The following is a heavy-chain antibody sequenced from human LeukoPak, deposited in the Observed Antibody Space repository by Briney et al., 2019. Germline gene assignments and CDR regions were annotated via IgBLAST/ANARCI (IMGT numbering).Heavy chain of an antibody. J-gene: IGHJ4*02. D-gene: IGHD3-10*01. V-gene: IGHV4-30-4*01. CDR1: GGSISGSSYY. Sequence: SETLSLTCTVSGGSISGSSYYWSWIRQPPGKGLEWIGYIYYSGSTYYNPSLKSRVTISVDTSKNQFSLKLSSVTAADTAVYYCARDHAYGVPYYFDYWGQGTLVTVSS. CDR2: IYYSGST. CDR3: ARDHAYGVPYYFDY.